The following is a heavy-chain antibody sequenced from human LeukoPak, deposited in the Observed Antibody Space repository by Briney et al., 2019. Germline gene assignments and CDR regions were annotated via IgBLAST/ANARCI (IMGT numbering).Heavy chain of an antibody. CDR1: GGSISSYY. CDR3: ARDRKQWLRRPFDP. D-gene: IGHD6-19*01. Sequence: SETLSLTCIVSGGSISSYYWSWIRQPPGKGLEWVGYIYYSGSTNYNPSLKSRVTISVDTSKNQFSLKVRSVTTAETAVYYCARDRKQWLRRPFDPWGQGTLVTVSS. CDR2: IYYSGST. J-gene: IGHJ5*02. V-gene: IGHV4-59*01.